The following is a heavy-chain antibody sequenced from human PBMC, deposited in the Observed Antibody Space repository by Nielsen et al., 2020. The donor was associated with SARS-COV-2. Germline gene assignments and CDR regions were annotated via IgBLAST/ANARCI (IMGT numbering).Heavy chain of an antibody. CDR1: GFPFMRYA. D-gene: IGHD4-17*01. Sequence: GESLKISCAASGFPFMRYAMSWVRQAPGKGLEWVSSIGAIDGSTNYAESLRGRFTISRDNSKNTLYLQINSLRAEDTVMYYCAKNPSRRDYGADYWGQGTLVTVSS. CDR3: AKNPSRRDYGADY. CDR2: IGAIDGST. V-gene: IGHV3-23*01. J-gene: IGHJ4*02.